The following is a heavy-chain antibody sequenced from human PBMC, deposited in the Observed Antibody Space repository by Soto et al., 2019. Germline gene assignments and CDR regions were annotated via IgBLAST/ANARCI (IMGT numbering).Heavy chain of an antibody. J-gene: IGHJ4*02. CDR2: IFYSGRA. D-gene: IGHD3-10*01. CDR3: ARTVYGSGSPIN. CDR1: GGSISSDRYY. V-gene: IGHV4-30-4*01. Sequence: QVQLQESGPGLVKPSQTLSLTCIVSGGSISSDRYYWTWIRQPPGKGLEWIGYIFYSGRAYYNPSLESRVTISIDTSQNQFSLRLTSVTGADTAVYYCARTVYGSGSPINWGLGTRVTVSS.